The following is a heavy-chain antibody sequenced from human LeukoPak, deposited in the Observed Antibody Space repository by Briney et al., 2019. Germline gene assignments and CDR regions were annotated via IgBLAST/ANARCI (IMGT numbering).Heavy chain of an antibody. CDR1: GGSVSSSSYY. D-gene: IGHD3-3*01. V-gene: IGHV4-39*01. Sequence: SETLSLTCTVSGGSVSSSSYYWGWIRQPPGKGLEWIGSIYYSGSTYYNPSLKSRVTISVDTSKNQFSLKLSSVAAADTAVYYCARGGIFGVVFRFDYWGQGTLVTVSS. J-gene: IGHJ4*02. CDR2: IYYSGST. CDR3: ARGGIFGVVFRFDY.